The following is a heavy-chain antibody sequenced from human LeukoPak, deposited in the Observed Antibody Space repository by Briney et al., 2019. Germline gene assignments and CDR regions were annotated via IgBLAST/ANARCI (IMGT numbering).Heavy chain of an antibody. V-gene: IGHV4-59*01. CDR3: ARDAAATSPNYFDH. CDR1: GGSISSYY. J-gene: IGHJ4*02. D-gene: IGHD6-25*01. CDR2: VYYSGST. Sequence: PETLSLTCTVSGGSISSYYWSWIRQPPGKGLEWIGYVYYSGSTNYNPSLKSRVTISVDTSKNQFSLKLSSVTAADTAVYYCARDAAATSPNYFDHWGLGTLVTVSS.